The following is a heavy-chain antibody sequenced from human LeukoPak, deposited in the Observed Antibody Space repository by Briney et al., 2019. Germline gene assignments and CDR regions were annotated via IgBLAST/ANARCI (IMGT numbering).Heavy chain of an antibody. J-gene: IGHJ4*02. CDR1: GGSISSYY. V-gene: IGHV4-4*07. Sequence: SETLSLTCTVSGGSISSYYWSWIRQPAGKGLEWIGRIYTSGSTNYNLSLKSRVTMSVDTSKNQFSLKLGSVTAADTAVYYCAGSSSWSHFDYWGQGTLVTVSS. CDR3: AGSSSWSHFDY. D-gene: IGHD6-13*01. CDR2: IYTSGST.